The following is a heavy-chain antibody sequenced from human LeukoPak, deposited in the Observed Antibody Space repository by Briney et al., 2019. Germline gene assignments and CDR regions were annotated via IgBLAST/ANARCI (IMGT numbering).Heavy chain of an antibody. J-gene: IGHJ6*03. D-gene: IGHD1-14*01. Sequence: SETLSLTCAVSGGSISSYYGSGVRQPPGKGLEGGGYIYYSGSTNYNPSLKRRVTIPVDTSKHQFSLKLSSVTAADTAVYYSASRASTTHYSYYMDVWGKGPTVTVPS. CDR3: ASRASTTHYSYYMDV. V-gene: IGHV4-59*01. CDR2: IYYSGST. CDR1: GGSISSYY.